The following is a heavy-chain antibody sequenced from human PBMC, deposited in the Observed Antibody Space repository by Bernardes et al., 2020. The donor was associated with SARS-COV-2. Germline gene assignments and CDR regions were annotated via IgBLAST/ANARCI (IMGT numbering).Heavy chain of an antibody. CDR3: ARDRSRGQFDAFDI. J-gene: IGHJ3*02. CDR1: GGSIGGYY. D-gene: IGHD3-10*01. V-gene: IGHV4-59*01. Sequence: SETLCLNCRISGGSIGGYYWSWIPQPPGKGLECIGYIYWSGYANNTPSLKTRLTMSVDTSKNQFSLRLKSVTAADTAVYYCARDRSRGQFDAFDIWGQGTMVTVSS. CDR2: IYWSGYA.